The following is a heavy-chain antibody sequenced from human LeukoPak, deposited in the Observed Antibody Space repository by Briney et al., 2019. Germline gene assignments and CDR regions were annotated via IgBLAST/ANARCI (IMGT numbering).Heavy chain of an antibody. V-gene: IGHV3-23*05. D-gene: IGHD5-18*01. J-gene: IGHJ4*02. CDR3: ARGLQEYTYGFDY. CDR2: IDISGDST. CDR1: GFTFSSHA. Sequence: QPGGSLRPSCVVSGFTFSSHAMCWVRQAPGRGLEWVSSIDISGDSTSYADSVKGRFTISRDNSRNTLYLQMNSLRADDTAVYYCARGLQEYTYGFDYWGQGTLVTVSS.